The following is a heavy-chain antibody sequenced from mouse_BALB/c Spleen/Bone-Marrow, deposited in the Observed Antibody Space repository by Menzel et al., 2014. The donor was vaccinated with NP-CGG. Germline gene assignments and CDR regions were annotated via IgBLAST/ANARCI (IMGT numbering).Heavy chain of an antibody. Sequence: EVQVVESGGGLVQPGGSRKLSCTASGFTFSGFGMHWVRQAPEKGLEWVAYISSGSSTIYYADTVKGRFTISRDNPKNTLFLQMTSLRSEDTAMYYCARSPYDYAAMDYWGQGTSVTVSS. D-gene: IGHD2-4*01. CDR2: ISSGSSTI. CDR1: GFTFSGFG. CDR3: ARSPYDYAAMDY. V-gene: IGHV5-17*02. J-gene: IGHJ4*01.